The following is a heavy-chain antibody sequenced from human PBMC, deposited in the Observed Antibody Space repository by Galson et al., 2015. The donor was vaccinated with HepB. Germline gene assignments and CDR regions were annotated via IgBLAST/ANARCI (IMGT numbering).Heavy chain of an antibody. J-gene: IGHJ5*02. Sequence: SVKVSCKASGYTFTSYYMHWVRQAPGQGLEWMGIINPSGGSTSYAQKFQGRVTMTRDTSTSTVYMELSSLRSEDTAVYYCAREGYCSSTSCFGLDPWGQGTLVTVSS. D-gene: IGHD2-2*01. CDR3: AREGYCSSTSCFGLDP. V-gene: IGHV1-46*01. CDR1: GYTFTSYY. CDR2: INPSGGST.